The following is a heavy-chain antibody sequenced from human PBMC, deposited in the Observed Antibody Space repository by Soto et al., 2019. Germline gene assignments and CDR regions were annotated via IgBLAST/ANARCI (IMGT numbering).Heavy chain of an antibody. V-gene: IGHV4-31*03. D-gene: IGHD2-21*02. CDR2: ISSSGST. J-gene: IGHJ5*02. CDR3: ARSGVTGIVIQSHWFEH. CDR1: VYGSLGLCY. Sequence: PSETLSLTCTFCVYGSLGLCYWICIRHFPGRGLEWIGCISSSGSTYYNPALNNRSSLSLDTYQNQFSLKLLSVTAADTAIYYCARSGVTGIVIQSHWFEHWGQGNMLTVSS.